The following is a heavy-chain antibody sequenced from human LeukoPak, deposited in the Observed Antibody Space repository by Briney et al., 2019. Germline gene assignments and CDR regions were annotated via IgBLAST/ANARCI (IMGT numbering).Heavy chain of an antibody. CDR2: ISCSEGST. D-gene: IGHD3-3*02. CDR3: AKTFAHNDY. V-gene: IGHV3-23*01. J-gene: IGHJ4*02. Sequence: PGGSLRLSCAVSGFTFSSYSMSWVRQPSAKGIEWVGAISCSEGSTDYANTVKGRFTITRDNSKNTLYLQKNSLRAEDTDVYYCAKTFAHNDYWGQGTLVTVSS. CDR1: GFTFSSYS.